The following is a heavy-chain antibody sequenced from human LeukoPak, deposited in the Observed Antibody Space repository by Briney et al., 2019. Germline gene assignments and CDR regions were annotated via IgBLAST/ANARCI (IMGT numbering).Heavy chain of an antibody. CDR1: ELTFSSYS. CDR2: ISSSSSYI. D-gene: IGHD2-2*01. V-gene: IGHV3-21*01. J-gene: IGHJ4*02. Sequence: GGSLRLSCAASELTFSSYSMNWVRQAPGKGLEWVSSISSSSSYIYYADSVKGRFTISRDNAKNSLYLQMNSLRAEDTAVYYCARLGYCSSTSCYSDYWGQGTLVTVSS. CDR3: ARLGYCSSTSCYSDY.